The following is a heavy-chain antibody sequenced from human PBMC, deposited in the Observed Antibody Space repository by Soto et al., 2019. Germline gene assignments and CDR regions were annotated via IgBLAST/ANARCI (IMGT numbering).Heavy chain of an antibody. Sequence: QVQLQESGPGLVKPSQTLSLTCTVSGGSISSGDYYWSWIRQHPGKGLEWMGYIYYSGSTYYNPSPKSRVTISVDTSTNQFSLKLSSVTAADTAVYYCARWWSGSRQGFDPWGQGTLVTVSS. V-gene: IGHV4-31*03. CDR1: GGSISSGDYY. CDR3: ARWWSGSRQGFDP. D-gene: IGHD3-3*01. J-gene: IGHJ5*02. CDR2: IYYSGST.